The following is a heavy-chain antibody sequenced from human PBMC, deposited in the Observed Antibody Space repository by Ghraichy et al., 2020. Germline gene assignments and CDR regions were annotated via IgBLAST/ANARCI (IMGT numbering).Heavy chain of an antibody. Sequence: SETLSLTCTVSGDSISSSSYFWGWIRQPPGKGLEWVGGLYYSGSTYYNPSLKSRVTISVDTSKNQFSLKLSSVTAADTALYYCATRSRRFYILTGYYFDYWGQGSLVTVS. CDR3: ATRSRRFYILTGYYFDY. CDR2: LYYSGST. CDR1: GDSISSSSYF. D-gene: IGHD3-9*01. J-gene: IGHJ4*02. V-gene: IGHV4-39*01.